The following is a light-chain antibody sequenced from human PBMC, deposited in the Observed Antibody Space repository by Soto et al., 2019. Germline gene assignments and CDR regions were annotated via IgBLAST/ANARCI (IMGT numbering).Light chain of an antibody. CDR2: DAS. CDR3: QQRSNWPT. J-gene: IGKJ4*01. V-gene: IGKV3-11*01. Sequence: EIVLTQSPATLSWSPGERATLSCRASQSVSSYLAWYQQKPGQAPRLLIYDASNRATGIPARFSGSGSGTDFTLTISSLEPEDFAVYYCQQRSNWPTFGGGTKVEI. CDR1: QSVSSY.